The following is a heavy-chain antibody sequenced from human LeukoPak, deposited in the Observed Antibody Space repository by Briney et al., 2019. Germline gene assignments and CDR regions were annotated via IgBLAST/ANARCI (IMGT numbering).Heavy chain of an antibody. CDR1: GFTFSDYA. V-gene: IGHV3-23*05. CDR3: ARSVPDHTRFDF. J-gene: IGHJ4*02. CDR2: FKTNYNQV. D-gene: IGHD1-14*01. Sequence: GGSLRLSCVASGFTFSDYAMNWVRQAPGKGLEWVSTFKTNYNQVYYAESVRGRFTISTDNSKNTAYLQMNSLRVEDTALYYCARSVPDHTRFDFWGQGALVTVSS.